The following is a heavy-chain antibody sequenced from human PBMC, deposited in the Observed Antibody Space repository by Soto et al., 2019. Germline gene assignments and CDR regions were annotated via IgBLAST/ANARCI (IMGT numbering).Heavy chain of an antibody. CDR2: IIPIFGTA. Sequence: ASVKVACRGSGGTFSSCAISWVRQAPGQGLEWMGGIIPIFGTANYAKKLQGRVTITADKSTSTAYMELSSLRSEDTAVYYCASESIAVAGSYDYWGQGTLVTVSS. CDR3: ASESIAVAGSYDY. J-gene: IGHJ4*02. D-gene: IGHD6-19*01. CDR1: GGTFSSCA. V-gene: IGHV1-69*06.